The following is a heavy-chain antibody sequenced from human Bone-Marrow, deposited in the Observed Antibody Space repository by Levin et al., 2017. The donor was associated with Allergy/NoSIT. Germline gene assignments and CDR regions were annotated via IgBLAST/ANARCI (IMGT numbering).Heavy chain of an antibody. D-gene: IGHD3-22*01. J-gene: IGHJ4*02. Sequence: GGSLRLSCAASGFSFSTYGMQWVRQAPGKGLEWVAVISYDGNDEYYADSVKGRFTISRDNSRNILYLRMDSLRAEDTAVYYCAKGHYYDTRGSYSYLEYWGQGTRVTVSS. CDR2: ISYDGNDE. CDR1: GFSFSTYG. CDR3: AKGHYYDTRGSYSYLEY. V-gene: IGHV3-30*18.